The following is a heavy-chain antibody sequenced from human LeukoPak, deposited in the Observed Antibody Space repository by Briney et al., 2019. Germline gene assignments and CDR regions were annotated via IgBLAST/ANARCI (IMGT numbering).Heavy chain of an antibody. D-gene: IGHD3-16*01. J-gene: IGHJ5*02. CDR2: TYYRSKWYN. CDR3: ARDPTAYEDGWFDP. CDR1: GDRVSSNSAA. V-gene: IGHV6-1*01. Sequence: SQTLSLTCVISGDRVSSNSAAWSWIRQSPSRGLEWLGRTYYRSKWYNDYAVSVKSRMTITPDTSKNQFSLHLNSVTTEDTAVYYCARDPTAYEDGWFDPWGQGTLVTVSS.